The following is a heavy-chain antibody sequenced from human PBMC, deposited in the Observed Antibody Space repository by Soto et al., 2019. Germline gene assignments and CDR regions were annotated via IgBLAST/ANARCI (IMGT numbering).Heavy chain of an antibody. J-gene: IGHJ6*02. CDR3: ARDSVVVTAPTRRYYYYYGMDV. D-gene: IGHD2-21*02. V-gene: IGHV3-21*01. CDR1: GFTFRSYS. CDR2: ISSSSSYI. Sequence: GGSLRLSCAASGFTFRSYSMNWVRQAPGKGLEWVSSISSSSSYIYYADSVKGRFTISRDNAKNSLYLQMNSLRAEDTAVYYCARDSVVVTAPTRRYYYYYGMDVWGQGTTVTVSS.